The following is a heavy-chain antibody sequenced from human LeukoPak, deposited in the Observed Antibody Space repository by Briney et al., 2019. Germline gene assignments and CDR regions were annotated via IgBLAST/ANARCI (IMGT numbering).Heavy chain of an antibody. CDR1: GFTLSVYW. V-gene: IGHV3-74*01. D-gene: IGHD6-19*01. Sequence: PGGSLRLSCAASGFTLSVYWMHWVRQVPGKGLVWVSRINSDGSSTTYADSVRGRFTISRDNAKNTLYLQMNSLRGEDTAVYYCVKDRWVRRISMAGQDYWGQGTLVTVSS. CDR3: VKDRWVRRISMAGQDY. J-gene: IGHJ4*02. CDR2: INSDGSST.